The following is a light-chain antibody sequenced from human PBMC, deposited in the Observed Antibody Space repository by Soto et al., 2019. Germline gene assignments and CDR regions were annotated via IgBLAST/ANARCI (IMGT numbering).Light chain of an antibody. Sequence: DIVMTQSPDSLAVSLGERATINCKSSQSVLYSSSNKNYLAWYQQKPGQPPKLLISWASTRESGVPDRFSGSGSGTDFTLTISSLQAEYVAVYYCQQYYGSPPDTFGQGTKLEIK. V-gene: IGKV4-1*01. J-gene: IGKJ2*01. CDR2: WAS. CDR3: QQYYGSPPDT. CDR1: QSVLYSSSNKNY.